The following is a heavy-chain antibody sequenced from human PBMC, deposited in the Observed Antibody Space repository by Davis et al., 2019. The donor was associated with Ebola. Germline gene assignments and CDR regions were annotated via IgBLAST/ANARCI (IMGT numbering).Heavy chain of an antibody. D-gene: IGHD3-16*01. V-gene: IGHV3-11*06. CDR2: ISISSYT. CDR1: GFTFSDYY. J-gene: IGHJ4*02. CDR3: ARDLIGSVGESDY. Sequence: GGSLRLSCAASGFTFSDYYMSWIRQAPGKGLEWVSYISISSYTNYADSVKGRFTISRDNAKNSLYLQMNSLGAEDTAVYYCARDLIGSVGESDYWGQGTLVTVSS.